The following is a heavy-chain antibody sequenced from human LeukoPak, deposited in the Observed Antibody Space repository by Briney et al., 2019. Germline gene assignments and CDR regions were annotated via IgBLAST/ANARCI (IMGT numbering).Heavy chain of an antibody. J-gene: IGHJ4*02. CDR3: ARGELGRYFDY. CDR2: IIPIFGTA. D-gene: IGHD7-27*01. CDR1: GGTFSSYA. Sequence: ASVKVSCKAPGGTFSSYAISWVRQAPGQGLEWMGGIIPIFGTANYAQKFQGRVTITTDESTSTAYMELSSLRSEDTAVYYCARGELGRYFDYWGQGTLVTVSS. V-gene: IGHV1-69*05.